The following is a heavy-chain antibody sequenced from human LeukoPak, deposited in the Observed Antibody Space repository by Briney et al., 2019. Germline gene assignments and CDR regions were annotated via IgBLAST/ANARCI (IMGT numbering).Heavy chain of an antibody. CDR2: IIAYNGNT. Sequence: ASVKVSCKASGYTFTSYGISWVRQAPGQGLEWMGWIIAYNGNTNYAQKLQGRVTMTTDTSTSTAYMELSRLRSDDTAVYYCARDAETANVNWFDPWGQGTLVTVSS. CDR1: GYTFTSYG. V-gene: IGHV1-18*01. D-gene: IGHD2-21*02. CDR3: ARDAETANVNWFDP. J-gene: IGHJ5*02.